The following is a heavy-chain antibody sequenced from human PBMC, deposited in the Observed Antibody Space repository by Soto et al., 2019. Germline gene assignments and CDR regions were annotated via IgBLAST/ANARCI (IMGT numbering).Heavy chain of an antibody. Sequence: QVQLVESGGGVVQPGRSLRLSCAASGFTFSSYGMHWVRQAPGKGLEWVAVIWYDGSNKYYADSVKGRFTISRDNSKNTLYLQMNSLRAEDTAVYYCARDPDYGDCYFDYWGQGTLVTVSS. J-gene: IGHJ4*02. CDR2: IWYDGSNK. D-gene: IGHD4-17*01. CDR3: ARDPDYGDCYFDY. V-gene: IGHV3-33*01. CDR1: GFTFSSYG.